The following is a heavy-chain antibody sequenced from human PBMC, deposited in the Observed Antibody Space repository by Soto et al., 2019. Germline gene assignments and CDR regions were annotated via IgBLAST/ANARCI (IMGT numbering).Heavy chain of an antibody. Sequence: PGGSLRLSCAASGFTFSSYAMHWVRQAPGKGLEWVAVISYDGSNKYYADSVKGRFTISRDNSKNTLYLQMNSLRAEDTAVYYCARDSETGYSSSWSTFDYWGQGTLVTVSS. CDR2: ISYDGSNK. CDR3: ARDSETGYSSSWSTFDY. CDR1: GFTFSSYA. J-gene: IGHJ4*02. D-gene: IGHD6-13*01. V-gene: IGHV3-30-3*01.